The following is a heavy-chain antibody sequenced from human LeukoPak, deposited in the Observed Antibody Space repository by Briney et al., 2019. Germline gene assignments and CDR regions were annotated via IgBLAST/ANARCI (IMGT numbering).Heavy chain of an antibody. V-gene: IGHV5-51*01. CDR1: GYSFTSYW. Sequence: KISCKGSGYSFTSYWIGWVRHMPGEGLEWMGIIYSGDSDTRYRLSFQGQVTISAHKSIIPAYLQWSTLKASDSAMYYCARRHSTSWHSDYWGQGTLVTVSS. J-gene: IGHJ4*02. CDR2: IYSGDSDT. CDR3: ARRHSTSWHSDY. D-gene: IGHD6-13*01.